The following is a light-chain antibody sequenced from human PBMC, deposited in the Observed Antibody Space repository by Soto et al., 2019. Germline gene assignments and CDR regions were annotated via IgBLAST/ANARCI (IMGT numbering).Light chain of an antibody. CDR3: QQELNYPLT. CDR2: GAS. J-gene: IGKJ5*01. CDR1: ENVRTF. V-gene: IGKV3-11*01. Sequence: EVVLPQSRATPSLSPGGRATLSCRASENVRTFVDWYQQKPGQAPRLLIYGASNRATGIPARFSGGGSGTDFTLTISSLQPDDFATYYFQQELNYPLTVGQGTRLEIK.